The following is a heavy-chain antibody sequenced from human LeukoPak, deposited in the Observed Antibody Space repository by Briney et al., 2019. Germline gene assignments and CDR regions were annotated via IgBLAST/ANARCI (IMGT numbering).Heavy chain of an antibody. CDR2: INPNSGGT. CDR1: GYTFTGYY. J-gene: IGHJ4*02. Sequence: ASVKVSCKASGYTFTGYYMHWVRQAPGQGLEWTGWINPNSGGTNYAQKFQGRVTMTRDTSISTAYMELSRLRSDDTAVYYCARAWFIREGAPRIWGQGTLVTVSS. D-gene: IGHD1-26*01. V-gene: IGHV1-2*02. CDR3: ARAWFIREGAPRI.